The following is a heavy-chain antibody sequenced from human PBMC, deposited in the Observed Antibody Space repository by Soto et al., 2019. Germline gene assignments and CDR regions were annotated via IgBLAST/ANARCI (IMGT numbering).Heavy chain of an antibody. J-gene: IGHJ6*02. Sequence: GGGLIQPGGSLRLSCAASGLSVSSSDMSWVRQAPGKGLEWVSVIYSGGSTHDADSVKGRFTISRDNSKNTVHLQMNSLRVDDTAVYFCSTSSRNEYHFAMDAWGQGTTVIVSS. D-gene: IGHD6-6*01. CDR2: IYSGGST. V-gene: IGHV3-53*01. CDR3: STSSRNEYHFAMDA. CDR1: GLSVSSSD.